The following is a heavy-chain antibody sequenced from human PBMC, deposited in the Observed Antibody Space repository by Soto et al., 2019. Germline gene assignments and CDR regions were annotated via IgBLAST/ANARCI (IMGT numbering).Heavy chain of an antibody. CDR3: GKDPNGDYVGAFDI. CDR1: GFTFSNYA. Sequence: EVQLLESGGGLVQPGESLRLSCAASGFTFSNYAMSWVRQAPGKGPEWVAGIAANGGAAYLADSVKDRFTISRDNSKNTLYLQMNSLRPDDTALYYCGKDPNGDYVGAFDICGQGTMVTVSS. CDR2: IAANGGAA. V-gene: IGHV3-23*01. J-gene: IGHJ3*02. D-gene: IGHD4-17*01.